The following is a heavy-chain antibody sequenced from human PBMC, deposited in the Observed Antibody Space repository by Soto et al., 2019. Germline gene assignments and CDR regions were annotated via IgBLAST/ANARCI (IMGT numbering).Heavy chain of an antibody. D-gene: IGHD6-13*01. CDR2: IYYSGST. Sequence: PSETLSLTCTVSGGSISSGGYYWSWIRQHPGKGLEWIGYIYYSGSTYYNPSLKSRVTISVDTSKNQFSLKLSSVTAADTAVYYCARDPARAAAGISSWGQGTLVTVSS. CDR1: GGSISSGGYY. CDR3: ARDPARAAAGISS. J-gene: IGHJ5*02. V-gene: IGHV4-31*03.